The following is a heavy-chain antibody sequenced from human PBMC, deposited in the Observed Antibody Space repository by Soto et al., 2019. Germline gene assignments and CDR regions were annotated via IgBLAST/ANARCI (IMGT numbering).Heavy chain of an antibody. Sequence: EVQLVESGGGLVKPGGSLRLSCAASVFTFSSYSMNWVRHAPWKGLEWVSSISRSSSYIYYADSVKGRFNISRDNAKNSLYLQMNSLRAEDTAVYYCARDQVAGTRYFDLWGRGTLVTVSS. J-gene: IGHJ2*01. CDR2: ISRSSSYI. D-gene: IGHD6-19*01. CDR3: ARDQVAGTRYFDL. CDR1: VFTFSSYS. V-gene: IGHV3-21*01.